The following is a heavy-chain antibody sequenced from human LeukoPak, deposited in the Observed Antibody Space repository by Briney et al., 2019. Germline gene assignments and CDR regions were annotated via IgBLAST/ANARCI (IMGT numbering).Heavy chain of an antibody. D-gene: IGHD3-9*01. CDR2: ISPSGDIL. V-gene: IGHV3-23*01. J-gene: IGHJ6*04. CDR3: AKIRGDYDILTGYYVMDV. CDR1: GFTFSSHG. Sequence: GVSLRLSCAASGFTFSSHGMNWVRQAPGKGLEWVSGISPSGDILYYADSVKGRFTISRDNSKNTVYLDMHSLRAEDTAAYYCAKIRGDYDILTGYYVMDVWGRGTTVAISS.